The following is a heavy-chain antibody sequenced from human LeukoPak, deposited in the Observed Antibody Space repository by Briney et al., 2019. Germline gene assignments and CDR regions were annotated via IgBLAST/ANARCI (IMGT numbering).Heavy chain of an antibody. CDR1: GFTFNTYA. V-gene: IGHV3-64D*09. CDR2: TSGNGGST. CDR3: VKDGYDYVWGSLSYFDY. J-gene: IGHJ4*02. D-gene: IGHD3-16*01. Sequence: GGSLRLSCSASGFTFNTYAMHWVRQAPGKGLEYVSGTSGNGGSTYYADSVKGRFTISRDNSKNTLYLQMSSLRPEDTAVYYCVKDGYDYVWGSLSYFDYWGQGTLVTVST.